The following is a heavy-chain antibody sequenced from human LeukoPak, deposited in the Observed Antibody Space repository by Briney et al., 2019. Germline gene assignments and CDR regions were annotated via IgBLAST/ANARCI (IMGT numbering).Heavy chain of an antibody. Sequence: SETLSLTCTVSGGSISSSSYYWGWIRPPPGKGLEWIGSIYYSGSTYYNPSLKSRVTISVDTSKNQFSLKLSSVTAADTAVYYCARERIPNYYYGMDVWGQGTTVTVSS. J-gene: IGHJ6*02. CDR3: ARERIPNYYYGMDV. V-gene: IGHV4-39*07. CDR1: GGSISSSSYY. CDR2: IYYSGST. D-gene: IGHD2-15*01.